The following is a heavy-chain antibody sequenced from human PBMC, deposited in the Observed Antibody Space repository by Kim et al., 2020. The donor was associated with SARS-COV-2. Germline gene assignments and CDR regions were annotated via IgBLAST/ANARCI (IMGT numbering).Heavy chain of an antibody. V-gene: IGHV4-34*01. J-gene: IGHJ6*02. D-gene: IGHD3-10*01. CDR1: GGSFSGYY. CDR2: INHSGST. Sequence: SETLSLTCAVYGGSFSGYYWSWIRQPPGKGLEWIGEINHSGSTNYNPSLKSRVTISVDTSKNQFSLKLSSVTAADTAVYYCARGGHYYGSGSYYNVYYYYGMDVWGQGTTVTVSS. CDR3: ARGGHYYGSGSYYNVYYYYGMDV.